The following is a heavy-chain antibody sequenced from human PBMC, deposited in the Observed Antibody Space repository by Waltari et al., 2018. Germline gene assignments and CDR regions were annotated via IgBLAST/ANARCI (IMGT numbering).Heavy chain of an antibody. CDR2: IYYSGST. CDR1: GGPISSPY. Sequence: QVQLQESGPGLVKPSETLSLTRTVSGGPISSPYWSWIRQPPGKGLEWIGYIYYSGSTNYNPSLKSRVTISVDTSKNQFSLKLSSVTAADTAVYYCAREHYGDSGGVFDYWGQGTLVTVSS. D-gene: IGHD4-17*01. CDR3: AREHYGDSGGVFDY. J-gene: IGHJ4*02. V-gene: IGHV4-59*11.